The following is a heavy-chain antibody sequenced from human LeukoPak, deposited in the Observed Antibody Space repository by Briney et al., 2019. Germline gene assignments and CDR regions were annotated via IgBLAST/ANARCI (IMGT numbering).Heavy chain of an antibody. CDR2: ISYDGSNK. CDR3: ARGHIVVVIASSGDFDY. D-gene: IGHD2-21*01. CDR1: GYTFTSYG. Sequence: SCKASGYTFTSYGISWVRQAPGKGLEWVAIISYDGSNKYYADSVKGRFTISRDNSKNTLYLQMNSLRAEDTAVYYCARGHIVVVIASSGDFDYWGQGTLVTVSS. V-gene: IGHV3-30-3*01. J-gene: IGHJ4*02.